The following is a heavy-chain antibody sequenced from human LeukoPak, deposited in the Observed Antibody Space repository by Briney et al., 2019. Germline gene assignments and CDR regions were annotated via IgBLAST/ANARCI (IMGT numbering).Heavy chain of an antibody. CDR3: ARCCAFDI. J-gene: IGHJ3*02. Sequence: PSETLSLTCAVYGGSFSGYYGSWIRPPPGKGLEWIGEINHSGSTNYNPSLKSRVTISVDTSKNQYSLKLSSVTAADTAVYYCARCCAFDIWGQGTMVTVSS. CDR2: INHSGST. V-gene: IGHV4-34*01. CDR1: GGSFSGYY.